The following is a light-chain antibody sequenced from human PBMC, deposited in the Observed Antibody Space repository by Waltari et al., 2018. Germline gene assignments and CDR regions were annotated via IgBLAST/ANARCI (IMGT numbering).Light chain of an antibody. J-gene: IGKJ2*01. CDR3: QSYNSALMYT. V-gene: IGKV1-27*01. CDR2: AAS. Sequence: DIQMTQSPSSLSASVGDRVTITCRASHGSSNYLAWYQQKPGKVPNLLIYAASTLQSGVPSRFSGSGSGTDFTLTISSLQPEDVATYYCQSYNSALMYTFGQGTKLDIK. CDR1: HGSSNY.